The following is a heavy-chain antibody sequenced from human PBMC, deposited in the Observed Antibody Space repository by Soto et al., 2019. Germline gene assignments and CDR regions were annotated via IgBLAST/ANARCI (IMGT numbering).Heavy chain of an antibody. V-gene: IGHV1-69*13. CDR1: GYTFTSYD. CDR3: ASVLSAFGGVIVPGPSYWFDP. CDR2: MNPIFGTA. D-gene: IGHD3-16*02. J-gene: IGHJ5*02. Sequence: SVKVSCKASGYTFTSYDINWVRQATGQGLEWMGWMNPIFGTANYAQKFQGRVTITADESTSTAYMELSSLRSEDTAVYYCASVLSAFGGVIVPGPSYWFDPWGQGTLVTVSS.